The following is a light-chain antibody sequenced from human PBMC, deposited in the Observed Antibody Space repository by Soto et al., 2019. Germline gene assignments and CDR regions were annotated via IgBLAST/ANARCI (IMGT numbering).Light chain of an antibody. CDR3: QRYGSPGT. CDR2: GTS. J-gene: IGKJ1*01. Sequence: ETVLTQSPGTLPLSPGERATLSCRASQSVSSSSLAWYQQRPGQSPRLLIYGTSSSATGIPDRFSGSGSGTDFTLTISRMEPEDFAVYFCQRYGSPGTFGQGTKVDIK. V-gene: IGKV3-20*01. CDR1: QSVSSSS.